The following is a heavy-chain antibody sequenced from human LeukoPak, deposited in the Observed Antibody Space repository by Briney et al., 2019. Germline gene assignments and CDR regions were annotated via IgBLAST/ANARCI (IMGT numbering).Heavy chain of an antibody. CDR3: GRDGPYYDYVWGSYYAFDI. D-gene: IGHD3-16*01. CDR1: GGSFSSGSYY. Sequence: SETLSLTCTVSGGSFSSGSYYWSWNRQPPGKGLEWIGYIYYSGSTYYNPSLKSRITISVDTSKTQFSLKLSSVTAADTAVYYCGRDGPYYDYVWGSYYAFDIWGQGTMVTVSS. V-gene: IGHV4-61*01. CDR2: IYYSGST. J-gene: IGHJ3*02.